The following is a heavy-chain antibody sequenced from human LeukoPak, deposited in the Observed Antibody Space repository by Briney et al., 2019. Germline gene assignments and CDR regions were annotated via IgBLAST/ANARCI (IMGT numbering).Heavy chain of an antibody. CDR1: GGSISSGAYY. V-gene: IGHV4-31*03. J-gene: IGHJ4*02. CDR2: IYYSGTT. CDR3: ARDGVDSRGGAGYSYRYYFDY. Sequence: PSETLSLTCTVSGGSISSGAYYWSWIRQHPGKGLEWIGNIYYSGTTYYNPSLKSRVTISVDTSKNQFSLKLSSVTAADTAMYYCARDGVDSRGGAGYSYRYYFDYWGQGTLVTVSS. D-gene: IGHD5-24*01.